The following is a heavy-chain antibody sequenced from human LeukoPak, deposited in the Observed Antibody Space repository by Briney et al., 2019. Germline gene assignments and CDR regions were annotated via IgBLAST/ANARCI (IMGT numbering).Heavy chain of an antibody. CDR2: ISRSGDTI. CDR3: ARDYASDY. J-gene: IGHJ4*02. D-gene: IGHD3-10*01. CDR1: GFTFSRYE. Sequence: GSLRLSCSASGFTFSRYEMNWVRQAPGKGLEWVSYISRSGDTIYFADSVKGRFTISRDNAKNSLYLQMSSLRAEDTAVYYCARDYASDYWGQGTLVTVSS. V-gene: IGHV3-48*03.